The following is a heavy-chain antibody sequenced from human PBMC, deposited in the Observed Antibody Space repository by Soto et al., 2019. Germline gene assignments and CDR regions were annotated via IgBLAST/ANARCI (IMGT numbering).Heavy chain of an antibody. V-gene: IGHV4-4*02. CDR1: SGSISSSNW. Sequence: SETLSLTCAVSSGSISSSNWWSWVRQPPGKGLEWIGEIYHSGSTNYNPSLKSRVTISVDKSKNQFSLKLSSVTAADTAVYYCARVRRGFLESNAGNAFDIWGQGTMVTVSS. CDR2: IYHSGST. CDR3: ARVRRGFLESNAGNAFDI. D-gene: IGHD3-3*01. J-gene: IGHJ3*02.